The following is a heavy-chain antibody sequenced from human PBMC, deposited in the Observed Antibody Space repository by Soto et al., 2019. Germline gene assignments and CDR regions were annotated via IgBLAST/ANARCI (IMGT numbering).Heavy chain of an antibody. Sequence: EVQLVESGGDLVKPGGSLRLSCTASGFTFTNAWMNWVRQAPGKGLEWVGRIKTKTDGGTADYATPVTGRFTISRDDSQNMLYLQINSLQTDDTAVYYCTTDRYYGSGRLRAFDIWGRGTMVTVSS. CDR2: IKTKTDGGTA. V-gene: IGHV3-15*07. J-gene: IGHJ3*02. CDR3: TTDRYYGSGRLRAFDI. D-gene: IGHD3-10*01. CDR1: GFTFTNAW.